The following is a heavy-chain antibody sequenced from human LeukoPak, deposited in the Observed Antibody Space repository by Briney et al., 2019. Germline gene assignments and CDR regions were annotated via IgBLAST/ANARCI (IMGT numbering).Heavy chain of an antibody. V-gene: IGHV3-7*01. CDR1: SGYW. CDR2: IKQDGSEK. D-gene: IGHD1-26*01. CDR3: ARINSGRHLGDAFDI. Sequence: SGGSLRLSCAAFSGYWMTWVRQAPGKGLEWVANIKQDGSEKYYVDSVKGRFTISGDNAKNSLFLQMNSLRAEDTAVYYCARINSGRHLGDAFDIWGQGTTVTVSS. J-gene: IGHJ3*02.